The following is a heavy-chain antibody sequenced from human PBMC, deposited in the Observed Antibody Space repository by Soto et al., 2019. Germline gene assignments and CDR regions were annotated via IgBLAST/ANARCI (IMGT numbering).Heavy chain of an antibody. D-gene: IGHD7-27*01. J-gene: IGHJ4*02. CDR1: GFTLSSYD. CDR2: ISGSGGST. CDR3: AKEVSLGSTVDLGY. V-gene: IGHV3-23*01. Sequence: SGFTLSSYDLNWVRQSPGKGLEWVSTISGSGGSTYYADAVKGRFSISRDNSMGTLYLQMKSLRVEDTAIYYCAKEVSLGSTVDLGYCGQGTLVTVSS.